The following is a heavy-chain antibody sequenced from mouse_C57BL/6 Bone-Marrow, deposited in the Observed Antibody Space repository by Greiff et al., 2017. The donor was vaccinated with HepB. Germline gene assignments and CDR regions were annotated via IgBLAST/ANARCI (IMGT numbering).Heavy chain of an antibody. J-gene: IGHJ2*01. CDR2: IYPRSGNT. Sequence: VQRVESGAELARPGASVKLSCKASGYTFTSYGISWVKQRTGQGLEWIGEIYPRSGNTYYNEKFKGKATLTADKSSSTAYMELRSLTSEDSAVYFCARSLRHFDYWGQGTTLTVSS. V-gene: IGHV1-81*01. D-gene: IGHD1-2*01. CDR1: GYTFTSYG. CDR3: ARSLRHFDY.